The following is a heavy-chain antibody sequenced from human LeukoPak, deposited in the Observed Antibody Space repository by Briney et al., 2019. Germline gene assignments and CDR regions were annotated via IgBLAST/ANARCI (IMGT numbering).Heavy chain of an antibody. CDR2: ISGSGGST. J-gene: IGHJ4*02. D-gene: IGHD3-16*01. CDR3: ARAMIGIFDY. CDR1: GFTFSSYA. Sequence: GGSLRLSCAASGFTFSSYAMSWVRQAPGKGLEWVSAISGSGGSTYYADSVKGRFTISRDNAKNSLYLQMNSLRAEDTAVYYCARAMIGIFDYWGQGTLVTVSS. V-gene: IGHV3-23*01.